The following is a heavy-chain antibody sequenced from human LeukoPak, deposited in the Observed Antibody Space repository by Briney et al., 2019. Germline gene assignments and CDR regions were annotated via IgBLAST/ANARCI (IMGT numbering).Heavy chain of an antibody. CDR1: GGSFSGYY. J-gene: IGHJ6*03. D-gene: IGHD1-26*01. CDR3: ARRSVYYYMDV. V-gene: IGHV4-34*01. Sequence: PSETLSLTCAVYGGSFSGYYWSWIRQPPGKGLEWIGEINHSGSTNYNPSLKSRVTISVDTSKNQFSLKLSSVTAADTAVYYCARRSVYYYMDVWGKGTTVTISS. CDR2: INHSGST.